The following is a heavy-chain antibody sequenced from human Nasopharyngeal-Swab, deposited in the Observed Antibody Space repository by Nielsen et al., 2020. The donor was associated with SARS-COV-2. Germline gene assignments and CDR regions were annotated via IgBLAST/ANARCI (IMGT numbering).Heavy chain of an antibody. Sequence: ASVNVSCKASGYTFTRYGISWVRPAHGQGLEWMGWISAYNGNTNYAQKLQGRVTITTDTSTSTAYMELRSLRSDDTDVYYCARTYYDFWSGPHRGYFDYWGQGTLVSVSS. J-gene: IGHJ4*02. CDR3: ARTYYDFWSGPHRGYFDY. CDR1: GYTFTRYG. CDR2: ISAYNGNT. V-gene: IGHV1-18*01. D-gene: IGHD3-3*01.